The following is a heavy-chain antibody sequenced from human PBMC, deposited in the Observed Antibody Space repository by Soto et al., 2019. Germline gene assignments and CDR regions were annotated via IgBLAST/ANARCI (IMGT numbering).Heavy chain of an antibody. CDR3: ARERKAYYPYDILTGYYNY. V-gene: IGHV3-30-3*01. CDR2: TSYDGSNK. J-gene: IGHJ4*02. CDR1: GLPFSSYA. Sequence: GGSLRLPCASDGLPFSSYARHLVRPTPGKGLEWVAVTSYDGSNKYYADSVKGRFTISRDNSKNTLYLQMNSLRAEDTAVYYCARERKAYYPYDILTGYYNYWGQGTLVTVSS. D-gene: IGHD3-9*01.